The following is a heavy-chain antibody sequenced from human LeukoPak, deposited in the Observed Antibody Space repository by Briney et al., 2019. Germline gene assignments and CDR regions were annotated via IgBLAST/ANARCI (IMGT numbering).Heavy chain of an antibody. CDR3: ARHVRQQQLVRWYYYYMDV. V-gene: IGHV4-59*08. D-gene: IGHD6-13*01. CDR2: IYNSGST. CDR1: GDSMSTYY. J-gene: IGHJ6*03. Sequence: SETLSLTCTVSGDSMSTYYWTWIRQPPGKGLEWIGYIYNSGSTNYNPSLKSRVTISVDTSKNQFSLKLSSVTAADTAVYYCARHVRQQQLVRWYYYYMDVWGKGTTVTISS.